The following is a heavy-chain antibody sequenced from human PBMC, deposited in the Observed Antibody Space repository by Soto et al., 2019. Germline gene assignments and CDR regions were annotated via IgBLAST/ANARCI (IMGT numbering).Heavy chain of an antibody. CDR2: IYHSGST. V-gene: IGHV4-30-2*01. CDR1: DGSIISGGYS. Sequence: SETLCVTWAVADGSIISGGYSWSWIRQPPGKGLEWIGYIYHSGSTYYNPSLKSRVTISVDRSKNQFSLRLSSVTAADTAVYYCARISSGYDYWGQGTLVTVSS. CDR3: ARISSGYDY. J-gene: IGHJ4*02. D-gene: IGHD3-22*01.